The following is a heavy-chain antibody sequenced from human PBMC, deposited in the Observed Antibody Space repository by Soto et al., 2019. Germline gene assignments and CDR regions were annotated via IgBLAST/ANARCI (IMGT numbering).Heavy chain of an antibody. V-gene: IGHV6-1*01. Sequence: SQTLSLTCAISGDSVSSKSVAWNWIRQSPSRGLEWLGRTYYRSKWYNDYAVSVKSRITINPDTSKNQFSLQLNSVTPEDTAVYYCASAGTYYYGSGSYRRLPGWFDPWGQGTLVTVSS. CDR3: ASAGTYYYGSGSYRRLPGWFDP. D-gene: IGHD3-10*01. J-gene: IGHJ5*02. CDR2: TYYRSKWYN. CDR1: GDSVSSKSVA.